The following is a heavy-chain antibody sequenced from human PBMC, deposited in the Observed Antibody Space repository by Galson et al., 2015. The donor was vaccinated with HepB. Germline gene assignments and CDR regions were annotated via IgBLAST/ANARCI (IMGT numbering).Heavy chain of an antibody. D-gene: IGHD4-17*01. Sequence: SLILSGAACGFTFGSSWMRWGRQGPGQGLEWEGHIKQGGSEKYYVDSVKGRFTISRDNAKNSLYLQMNSLRAEDTAVYYCARDSRDYVGYYYGMDVWGQGTPVTVSS. V-gene: IGHV3-7*03. J-gene: IGHJ6*02. CDR2: IKQGGSEK. CDR1: GFTFGSSW. CDR3: ARDSRDYVGYYYGMDV.